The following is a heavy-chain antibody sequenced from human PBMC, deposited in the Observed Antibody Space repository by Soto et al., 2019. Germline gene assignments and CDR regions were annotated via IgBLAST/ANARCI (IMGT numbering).Heavy chain of an antibody. CDR2: INPNSGGT. Sequence: QVQLVQSGAEVKKPGASVKVSCKASGYTFTGYYMHWVRQAPGQGLEWMGWINPNSGGTNYAQKFQGWVTMTRDTSISPAYMELSRLRSDDTAVYYCARDRAGFWSGYYTYYFDYWGQGTLVTVSS. CDR3: ARDRAGFWSGYYTYYFDY. CDR1: GYTFTGYY. V-gene: IGHV1-2*04. J-gene: IGHJ4*02. D-gene: IGHD3-3*01.